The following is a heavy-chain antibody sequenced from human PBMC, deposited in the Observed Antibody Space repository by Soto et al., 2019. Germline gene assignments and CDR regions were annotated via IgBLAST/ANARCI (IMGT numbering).Heavy chain of an antibody. V-gene: IGHV4-34*01. CDR2: INHSGST. J-gene: IGHJ4*02. Sequence: QVQLQQWGAGLLKPSETLSLTCAVYGGSFSGYYWSWIRQPPGKGLEWIGEINHSGSTNYNPSLKSRVTISVDTSKNQFSLKLSSVTAADTAVYYCARNIWGAGEYRYGVRTLSDWGQGTLVTVSS. D-gene: IGHD3-16*01. CDR1: GGSFSGYY. CDR3: ARNIWGAGEYRYGVRTLSD.